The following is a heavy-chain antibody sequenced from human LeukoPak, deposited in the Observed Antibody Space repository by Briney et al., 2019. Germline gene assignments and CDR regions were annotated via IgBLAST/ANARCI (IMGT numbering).Heavy chain of an antibody. Sequence: PGGSLRLSCAASGFTFSSYAMSWVRQAPGKGLEWVSTINGGGVNTHYADSVGGRFTISRDNSKNTLFLQMNSLRDEDTAVYYCEKDLYSNYGPADYWGQGNLVTVSS. CDR2: INGGGVNT. V-gene: IGHV3-23*01. CDR1: GFTFSSYA. J-gene: IGHJ4*02. D-gene: IGHD4-11*01. CDR3: EKDLYSNYGPADY.